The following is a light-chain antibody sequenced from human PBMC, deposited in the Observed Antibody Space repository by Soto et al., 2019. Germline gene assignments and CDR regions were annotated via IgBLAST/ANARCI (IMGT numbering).Light chain of an antibody. J-gene: IGLJ2*01. CDR1: SSDVGGYDY. V-gene: IGLV2-14*01. CDR3: SSYTTTIPPHVL. CDR2: DVI. Sequence: QSALTQPASVSGSPGQSITISCTGTSSDVGGYDYVSWCQQHPGKAPKLIIYDVINRPSGVSHRFSASKSGNTASLTISVLQAEDEADYYCSSYTTTIPPHVLFGGGTKVTVL.